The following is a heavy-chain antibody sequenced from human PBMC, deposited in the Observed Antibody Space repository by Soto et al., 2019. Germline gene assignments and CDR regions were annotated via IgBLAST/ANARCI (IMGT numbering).Heavy chain of an antibody. CDR1: GFTFSSYS. D-gene: IGHD3-22*01. V-gene: IGHV3-21*01. CDR3: ARVNYYGSSGYYNSFDY. J-gene: IGHJ4*02. Sequence: WVSLRLSCAASGFTFSSYSMNWVRQAPGKGLEWVSSISSSSRYIYYADSVKGRFTISRDNAKNSLYLKFNSLRDEDTAVYSCARVNYYGSSGYYNSFDYWGQGTLVTVCS. CDR2: ISSSSRYI.